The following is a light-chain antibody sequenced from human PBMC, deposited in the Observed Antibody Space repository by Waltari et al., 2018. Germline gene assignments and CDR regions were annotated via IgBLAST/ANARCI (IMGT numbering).Light chain of an antibody. CDR2: GNN. CDR1: SPNLGSTYH. Sequence: QSVLTQPPSVSAAPGQRVTISCTRTSPNLGSTYHVPWYNKLPGTAPRLLIFGNNNRPSHRPSGVPDRFSGSNAATFASPAISRRQAEDEADYYCQTYDKGLGAIVFGGGTKVTVL. CDR3: QTYDKGLGAIV. J-gene: IGLJ3*02. V-gene: IGLV1-40*01.